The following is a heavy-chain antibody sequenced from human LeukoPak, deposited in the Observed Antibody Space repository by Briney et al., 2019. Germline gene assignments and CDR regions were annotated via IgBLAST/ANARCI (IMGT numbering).Heavy chain of an antibody. CDR3: AKEQRIRHCSEGVCMEGYYFDH. D-gene: IGHD2-8*01. CDR2: LCRGGESR. Sequence: GGSLRLSCTGSGFPFNMFAIHWVRQAPGQGLEWVSGLCRGGESRNYADSVKGRFTISRDSPKNTVFLQMNSLRPEDTAVYYCAKEQRIRHCSEGVCMEGYYFDHWGQGSLVTVSS. J-gene: IGHJ4*02. V-gene: IGHV3-23*01. CDR1: GFPFNMFA.